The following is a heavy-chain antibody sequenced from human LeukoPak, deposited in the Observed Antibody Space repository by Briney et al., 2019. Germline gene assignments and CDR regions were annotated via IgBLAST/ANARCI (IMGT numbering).Heavy chain of an antibody. V-gene: IGHV3-48*03. D-gene: IGHD6-13*01. CDR1: GFTFSSYE. CDR3: ARVPYSSSWYVFDY. J-gene: IGHJ4*02. CDR2: ISSSGSTI. Sequence: LGGSLRLSCAASGFTFSSYEMNWVRQAPGKGLEWVSYISSSGSTIYYADSVKGRFTISRDNAKNSLYLQMNSLRAEDTAVYYCARVPYSSSWYVFDYWGQGTLVTVSS.